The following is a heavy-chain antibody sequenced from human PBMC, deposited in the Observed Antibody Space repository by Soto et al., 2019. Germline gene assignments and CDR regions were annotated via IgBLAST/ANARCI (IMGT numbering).Heavy chain of an antibody. J-gene: IGHJ3*02. CDR1: GFTFSSYG. CDR3: AIIITICGVVVGDAFEI. D-gene: IGHD3-3*01. Sequence: GGSLRLSCAASGFTFSSYGMHWVRQAPGKGLEWVAVISYDGSNKYYADSVKGRFTISRDNSKNTLYLQMNSLRAEDTAVYYCAIIITICGVVVGDAFEIWGQGTMVTVSS. V-gene: IGHV3-30*03. CDR2: ISYDGSNK.